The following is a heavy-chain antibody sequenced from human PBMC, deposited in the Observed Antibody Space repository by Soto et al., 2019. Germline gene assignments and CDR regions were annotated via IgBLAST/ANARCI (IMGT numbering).Heavy chain of an antibody. J-gene: IGHJ6*02. V-gene: IGHV4-39*01. CDR3: ARLWKMDTNLGGYYYCAMDL. Sequence: QLQLQESGPGLVKPSETLSLTCTVSGGSVSRSNCYWGWIRQPPGKGLEWIGSIYYTGSTYYNPSLSSRVTISVNTSKNQFSLKLSSMTATDTAVYYCARLWKMDTNLGGYYYCAMDLWGQGNTVTVSS. CDR1: GGSVSRSNCY. D-gene: IGHD5-18*01. CDR2: IYYTGST.